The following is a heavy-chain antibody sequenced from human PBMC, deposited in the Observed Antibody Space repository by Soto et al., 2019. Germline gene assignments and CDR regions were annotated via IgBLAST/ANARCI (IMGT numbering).Heavy chain of an antibody. D-gene: IGHD6-6*01. CDR3: ARDRSTSPDYFDY. J-gene: IGHJ4*02. CDR1: GGSISSDDYY. V-gene: IGHV4-30-4*01. Sequence: SETLSLTCTVSGGSISSDDYYWSWIRQPPGKGLEWVGYIYYTGRTSYNPSLESRVTISIDTSKNHFSLKLSSVSAADTAVYYCARDRSTSPDYFDYWGQGALVTVS. CDR2: IYYTGRT.